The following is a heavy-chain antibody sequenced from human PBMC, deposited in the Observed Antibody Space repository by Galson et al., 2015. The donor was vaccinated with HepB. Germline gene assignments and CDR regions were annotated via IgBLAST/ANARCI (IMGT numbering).Heavy chain of an antibody. CDR1: GFTFSNFG. Sequence: SLRLSCAASGFTFSNFGMSWVRQAPGKGLEWVSIISDSGGSTYYADSVKGRFAISRDNSKNTLYLQMNSLRAEDTAVYYCAKRRIVENWARPDFDYWGQGTLVTVSS. J-gene: IGHJ4*02. CDR2: ISDSGGST. V-gene: IGHV3-23*01. D-gene: IGHD1-26*01. CDR3: AKRRIVENWARPDFDY.